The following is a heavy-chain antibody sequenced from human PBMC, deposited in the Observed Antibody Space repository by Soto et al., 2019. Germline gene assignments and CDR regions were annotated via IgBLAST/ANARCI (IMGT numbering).Heavy chain of an antibody. CDR1: GFTFSDYY. CDR3: ARSKGYYYDSSPYYFDY. Sequence: LRLSCAASGFTFSDYYMSWIRQAPGKGLEWVSYISSSGSTIYYADSVKGRFTISRDNAKNSLYLQMNSLRAEDTAVYYCARSKGYYYDSSPYYFDYWGQGTLVTVSS. D-gene: IGHD3-22*01. CDR2: ISSSGSTI. V-gene: IGHV3-11*01. J-gene: IGHJ4*02.